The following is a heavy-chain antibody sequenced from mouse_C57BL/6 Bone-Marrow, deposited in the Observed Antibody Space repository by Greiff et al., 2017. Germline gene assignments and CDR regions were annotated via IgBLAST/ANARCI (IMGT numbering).Heavy chain of an antibody. CDR3: ARHEDADRLGWFAY. Sequence: VQGVESGAELVKPGASVKLSCKASGYTFTEYTIHWVKQRSGQGLEWIGWFYPGSGSIKYNEKCKDKATLTAGKSSSTVYMVIRRLTSEDSAVYCCARHEDADRLGWFAYWGQGTLVTGSA. V-gene: IGHV1-62-2*01. CDR2: FYPGSGSI. J-gene: IGHJ3*01. CDR1: GYTFTEYT. D-gene: IGHD2-4*01.